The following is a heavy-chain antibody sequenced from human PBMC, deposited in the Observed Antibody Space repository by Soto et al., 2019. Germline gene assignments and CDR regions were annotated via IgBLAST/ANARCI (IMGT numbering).Heavy chain of an antibody. CDR1: GFTFSSYA. Sequence: PGGSLRLSCAASGFTFSSYAMSWVRQAPGKGLEWVSVISGSDDSTRYAASVKGRFTISRDDSKNSLYLQMNSLKTEDTAVYYCVRALKRDGYTSHFDYWGLGTLVTVSS. CDR3: VRALKRDGYTSHFDY. CDR2: ISGSDDST. J-gene: IGHJ4*02. D-gene: IGHD5-12*01. V-gene: IGHV3-23*01.